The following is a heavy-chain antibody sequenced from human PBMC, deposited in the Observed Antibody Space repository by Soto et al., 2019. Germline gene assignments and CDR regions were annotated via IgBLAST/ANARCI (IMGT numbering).Heavy chain of an antibody. Sequence: QITLNESGPTVVRPTETLTLTCRFSGFSLTTSGVGVGWIRQSPGKAPEWLALIYWDDDKRYSASLKSRLTIPKEPSKNQVVLTVSDLDPTDTATYYCAHRVLRTVFGLVTTTAIYFDFWGQGTPVAVSS. CDR3: AHRVLRTVFGLVTTTAIYFDF. CDR1: GFSLTTSGVG. V-gene: IGHV2-5*02. J-gene: IGHJ4*02. CDR2: IYWDDDK. D-gene: IGHD3-3*01.